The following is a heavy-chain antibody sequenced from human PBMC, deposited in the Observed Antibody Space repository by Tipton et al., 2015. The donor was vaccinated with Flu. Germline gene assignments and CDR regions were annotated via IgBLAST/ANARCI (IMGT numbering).Heavy chain of an antibody. V-gene: IGHV3-43*02. Sequence: SLRLSCAASGFTFDDYAMHWVRQAPGKGLEWVSLISGDGGSTYYADSVKGRFTISRDNSKNSLYLQMNSLRTEDTALYYCAKDMRRYCSGGSCCPADYWGQGTLVTVSS. D-gene: IGHD2-15*01. J-gene: IGHJ4*02. CDR1: GFTFDDYA. CDR2: ISGDGGST. CDR3: AKDMRRYCSGGSCCPADY.